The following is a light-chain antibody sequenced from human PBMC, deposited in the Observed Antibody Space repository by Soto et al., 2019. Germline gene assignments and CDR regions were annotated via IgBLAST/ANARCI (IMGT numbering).Light chain of an antibody. V-gene: IGLV1-51*01. CDR1: SSNIGSDY. Sequence: VLTQPPSASGTPGQRVTISCSGSSSNIGSDYVSWYQQLPGTAPKLLIYDNNKRPSGIPDRFSGSKSGTSATLGITGLQTGDEADYYCGTWDSSLSAAVFGGGTQLTVL. CDR3: GTWDSSLSAAV. CDR2: DNN. J-gene: IGLJ7*01.